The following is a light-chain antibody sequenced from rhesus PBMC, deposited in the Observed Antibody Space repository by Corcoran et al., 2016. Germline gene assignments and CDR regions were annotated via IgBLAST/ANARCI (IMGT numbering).Light chain of an antibody. CDR3: QHYSGTPFT. V-gene: IGKV1-74*01. CDR2: KAS. J-gene: IGKJ3*01. CDR1: ENVNNY. Sequence: DIQMTQSPSSLSASVGDRVTITCRASENVNNYLNWYQQKPGKAPKLLNSKASTLQSGVPSRFSGSGSGTDYTFSISSLQSEDVATYYCQHYSGTPFTFGTGTKLDIQ.